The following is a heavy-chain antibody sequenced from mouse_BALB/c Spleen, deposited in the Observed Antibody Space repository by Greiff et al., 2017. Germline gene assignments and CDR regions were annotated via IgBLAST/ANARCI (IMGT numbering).Heavy chain of an antibody. D-gene: IGHD2-14*01. CDR3: ARQYDDWYFDV. CDR2: ISNGGGST. J-gene: IGHJ1*01. V-gene: IGHV5-12-2*01. Sequence: EVQLVESGGGLVQPGGSLKLSCAASGFTFSSYTMSWVRQTPEKRLEWVAYISNGGGSTYYPDTVKGRFTISRDNAKNTLYLQMSSLESEDTAMYYCARQYDDWYFDVWGAGTTVTVSS. CDR1: GFTFSSYT.